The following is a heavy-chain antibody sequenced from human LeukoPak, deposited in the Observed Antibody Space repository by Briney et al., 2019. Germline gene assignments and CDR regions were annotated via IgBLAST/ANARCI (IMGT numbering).Heavy chain of an antibody. Sequence: ASVKVSCXASGYTFTGYYMHWVRQARGQGLEWMGWINPNSGGTNYAQKFQGRVTMTRDTSISTAYMELNRLRSDDTAVYYCARRHYYDSSGYDYWGQGTLVTVSS. CDR2: INPNSGGT. D-gene: IGHD3-22*01. J-gene: IGHJ4*02. CDR3: ARRHYYDSSGYDY. CDR1: GYTFTGYY. V-gene: IGHV1-2*02.